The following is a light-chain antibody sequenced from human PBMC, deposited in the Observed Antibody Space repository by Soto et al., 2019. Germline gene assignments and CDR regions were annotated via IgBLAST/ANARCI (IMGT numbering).Light chain of an antibody. CDR3: QQTYNTPQT. V-gene: IGKV1-39*01. CDR2: AAS. J-gene: IGKJ1*01. CDR1: ESISIY. Sequence: DIQMTQSPSSLSASVGDRVTITCLASESISIYLNWYQQKPGKAPKLLIYAASSLHSGVPSSFSGSGSGTDFTLTISSLQPEDFATYYCQQTYNTPQTFGQGTKVDIK.